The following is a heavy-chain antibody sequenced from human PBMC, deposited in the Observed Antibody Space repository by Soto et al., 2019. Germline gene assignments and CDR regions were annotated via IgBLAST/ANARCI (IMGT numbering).Heavy chain of an antibody. Sequence: GGSLRLSWATSGFTFSNFDMHWVRQVPGKGLEWVSAIGAARDPYYLGSVKGRFTISRENAKNSVYLQMNDLRAGDSAVYYCARAYTGRLPRRADYYYAMDVWGQGTTVTVSS. CDR1: GFTFSNFD. CDR2: IGAARDP. J-gene: IGHJ6*02. V-gene: IGHV3-13*05. D-gene: IGHD2-2*02. CDR3: ARAYTGRLPRRADYYYAMDV.